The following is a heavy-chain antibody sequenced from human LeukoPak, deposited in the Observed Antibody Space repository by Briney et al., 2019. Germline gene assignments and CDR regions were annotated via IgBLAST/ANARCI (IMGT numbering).Heavy chain of an antibody. CDR3: ARAVVVAANDY. D-gene: IGHD2-15*01. Sequence: PSETLSLICTVSGGSISSSSYYWGWIRQPPGKGLEWIGSIYYSGSTYYNPSLKSRVTISVDTSKNQFSLKLSSVTAADTAVYYCARAVVVAANDYWGQGTLVTVSS. J-gene: IGHJ4*02. V-gene: IGHV4-39*07. CDR1: GGSISSSSYY. CDR2: IYYSGST.